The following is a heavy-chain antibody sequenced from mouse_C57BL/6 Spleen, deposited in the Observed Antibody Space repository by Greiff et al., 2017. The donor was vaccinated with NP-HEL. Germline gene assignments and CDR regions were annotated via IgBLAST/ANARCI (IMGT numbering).Heavy chain of an antibody. D-gene: IGHD2-3*01. V-gene: IGHV3-6*01. CDR2: ISYDGSN. Sequence: EVKLMESGPGLVKPSQSLSLTCSVTGYSITSGYYWNWIRQFPGNKLEWMGYISYDGSNNYNPSLKNRISITRDTSKNQFFLKLNSVTTEDTATYYCARRGFYDGYWYFDVWGTGTTVTVSS. J-gene: IGHJ1*03. CDR3: ARRGFYDGYWYFDV. CDR1: GYSITSGYY.